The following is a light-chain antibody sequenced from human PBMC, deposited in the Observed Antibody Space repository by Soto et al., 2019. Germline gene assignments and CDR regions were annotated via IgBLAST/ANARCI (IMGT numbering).Light chain of an antibody. CDR1: QSISSW. CDR3: QQYNSIPFT. Sequence: DIQMTQSPSTLSASVGDRVTITCRSSQSISSWLAWYQQKPVKATKLLIYDASSLESGVPSRFSGSGSGTEFTLTISSLQPDDFATYYGQQYNSIPFTFGPGTKVDIK. V-gene: IGKV1-5*01. J-gene: IGKJ3*01. CDR2: DAS.